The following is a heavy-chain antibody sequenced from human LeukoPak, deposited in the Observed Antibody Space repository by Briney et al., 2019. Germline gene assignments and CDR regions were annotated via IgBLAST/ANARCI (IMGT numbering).Heavy chain of an antibody. V-gene: IGHV3-74*01. CDR3: ATERFDGFDM. CDR2: IRGDGRFT. CDR1: GFSFSKYW. D-gene: IGHD6-25*01. Sequence: GGSLRLSCAASGFSFSKYWVHWVRQGPGKGLAYVSGIRGDGRFTSYADSVKGRFTISRDNAKNTLYLQMSSLRVEDTAVYYCATERFDGFDMWGQGTMVTVSS. J-gene: IGHJ3*02.